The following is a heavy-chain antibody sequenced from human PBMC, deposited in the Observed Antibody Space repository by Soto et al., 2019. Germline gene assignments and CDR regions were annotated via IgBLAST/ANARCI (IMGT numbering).Heavy chain of an antibody. J-gene: IGHJ4*02. V-gene: IGHV3-23*01. CDR3: AKGPDIVVVPAAY. Sequence: AGGSLRLSCAASGFTFSSYAMSWVRQAPGKGLEWVSAISGSGGSTYYADSVKGRFTISRDNSKNTLYLQMNSLRAEDTAVYYCAKGPDIVVVPAAYWGQGTLVTVSS. D-gene: IGHD2-2*01. CDR1: GFTFSSYA. CDR2: ISGSGGST.